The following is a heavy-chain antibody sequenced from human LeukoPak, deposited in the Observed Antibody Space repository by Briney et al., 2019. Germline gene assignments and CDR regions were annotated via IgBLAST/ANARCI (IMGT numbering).Heavy chain of an antibody. Sequence: QSGGSLRLSCAASGFTFSNYAMHWVRQAPGKGLEWVAIISYDGSKKYYADSVKGRFTISRDNSKNTLYLQMNSLRAEDTTVYYCAREATYFYDSSGSTHLLGDAFDIWGQGTMVTVSS. J-gene: IGHJ3*02. D-gene: IGHD3-22*01. V-gene: IGHV3-30*04. CDR1: GFTFSNYA. CDR3: AREATYFYDSSGSTHLLGDAFDI. CDR2: ISYDGSKK.